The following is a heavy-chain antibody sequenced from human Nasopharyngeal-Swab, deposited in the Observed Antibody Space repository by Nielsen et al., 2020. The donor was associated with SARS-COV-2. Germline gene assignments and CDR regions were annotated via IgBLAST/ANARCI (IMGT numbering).Heavy chain of an antibody. CDR2: INAGNGNT. V-gene: IGHV1-3*01. J-gene: IGHJ4*02. CDR3: ARDYSVAGYFDY. D-gene: IGHD6-19*01. CDR1: GYTFTSYA. Sequence: ASVKVSCKASGYTFTSYAMHWVRQAPGQRLEWMGWINAGNGNTKYSQKFQGRVTITRDTSASTAYMELSSLRSEDTAVYYCARDYSVAGYFDYWGQGTLVTVSS.